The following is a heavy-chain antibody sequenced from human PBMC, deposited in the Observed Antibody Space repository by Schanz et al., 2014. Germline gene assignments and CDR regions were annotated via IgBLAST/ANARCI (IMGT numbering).Heavy chain of an antibody. CDR3: ARDLTVDTSYVVNYYYNGMDV. D-gene: IGHD1-26*01. Sequence: QVQVVQSGAEVKKPGASVKVSCKASGYTFTDYGVIWVRQAPGQGLEWMGWISTSNGNTNYIQKLQGRVTMTPDTSTSTADMELSRLESDDTAVYFGARDLTVDTSYVVNYYYNGMDVWGQGTTVTVSS. CDR2: ISTSNGNT. V-gene: IGHV1-18*01. CDR1: GYTFTDYG. J-gene: IGHJ6*02.